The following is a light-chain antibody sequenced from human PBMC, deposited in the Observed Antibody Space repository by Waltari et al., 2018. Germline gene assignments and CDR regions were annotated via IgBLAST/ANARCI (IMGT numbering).Light chain of an antibody. CDR3: SSYAGSNNLGV. CDR2: EVT. CDR1: SGGVGGYNY. V-gene: IGLV2-8*01. J-gene: IGLJ1*01. Sequence: QSALTQPPSASGSPGQSVTISCSGTSGGVGGYNYVSRYQQHPGKAPKLLIYEVTKRPPGVPDRFSGSKSGSTASLTVSGLQAEDEADYYCSSYAGSNNLGVFGTGTKVTVL.